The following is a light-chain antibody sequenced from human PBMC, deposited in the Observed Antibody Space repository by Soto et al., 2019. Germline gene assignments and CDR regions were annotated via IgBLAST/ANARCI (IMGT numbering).Light chain of an antibody. CDR1: QSVSSR. Sequence: EIVMTQSPGTLSLSPGERATLSCRASQSVSSRLAWYQQKPGQAPRLLIYAASTRATGVPARFSGSGSGTDFTLTISSLEPEDFAVYYCQQRSNWPITFGQGTRWRL. CDR3: QQRSNWPIT. V-gene: IGKV3-11*01. CDR2: AAS. J-gene: IGKJ5*01.